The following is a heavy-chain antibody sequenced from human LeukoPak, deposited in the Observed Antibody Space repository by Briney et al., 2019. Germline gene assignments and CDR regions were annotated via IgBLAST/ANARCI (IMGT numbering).Heavy chain of an antibody. J-gene: IGHJ4*02. V-gene: IGHV3-33*08. D-gene: IGHD1-26*01. CDR3: ARDPGGSYDY. Sequence: GGSLRLSCAASGFTFSSYAMSWVRQAPGKGLEWVAVIWYDGSNKYYADSVKGRFTISRDNSKNTLYLQMNSLRAEDTAVYYCARDPGGSYDYWGQGTLVTVSS. CDR1: GFTFSSYA. CDR2: IWYDGSNK.